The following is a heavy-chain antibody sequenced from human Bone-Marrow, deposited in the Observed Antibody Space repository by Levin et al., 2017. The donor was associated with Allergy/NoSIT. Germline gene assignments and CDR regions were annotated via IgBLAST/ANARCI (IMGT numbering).Heavy chain of an antibody. CDR2: IHYTGST. CDR3: ARLSPRPYDSSGVRPPDY. J-gene: IGHJ4*02. V-gene: IGHV4-59*08. CDR1: GGSISNYY. Sequence: SETLSLTCTVSGGSISNYYWTWIRQPPGKGLEWIGYIHYTGSTNYNPSLKSRVTISVDTSKNQLSLQLTSMTAADTAVYYCARLSPRPYDSSGVRPPDYWGQGTLVTVSS. D-gene: IGHD3-22*01.